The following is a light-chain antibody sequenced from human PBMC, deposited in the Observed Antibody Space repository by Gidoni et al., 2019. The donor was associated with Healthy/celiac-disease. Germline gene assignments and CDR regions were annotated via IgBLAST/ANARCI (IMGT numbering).Light chain of an antibody. V-gene: IGKV3-11*01. CDR2: DAS. CDR3: QQRSNWPPGIT. CDR1: QSVSSY. Sequence: EIVLTQSPATLSLSPGERATLSCRASQSVSSYLAWYQQKPGQAPRLLIYDASSGSGTDFTLTISSLEPEDFAVYYCQQRSNWPPGITFGGGTKVEIK. J-gene: IGKJ4*01.